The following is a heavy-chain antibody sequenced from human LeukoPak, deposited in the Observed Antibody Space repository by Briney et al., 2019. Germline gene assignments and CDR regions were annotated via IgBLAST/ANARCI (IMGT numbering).Heavy chain of an antibody. CDR3: ARSLVVQGYYYYYYMDV. CDR2: IYTSGSS. J-gene: IGHJ6*03. V-gene: IGHV4-4*07. Sequence: SETLSLTCIVSGGSISSYYWSWIRQPAGKGLEWIGRIYTSGSSDYRSSLKSRVSMSVDTSKNQFSLKLRSVTAADTATYYCARSLVVQGYYYYYYMDVWGKGTTVTVSS. D-gene: IGHD2-2*01. CDR1: GGSISSYY.